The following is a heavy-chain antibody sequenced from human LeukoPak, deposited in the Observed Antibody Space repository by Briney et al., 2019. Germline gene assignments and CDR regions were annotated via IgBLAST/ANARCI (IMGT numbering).Heavy chain of an antibody. D-gene: IGHD2-2*01. CDR1: GITFSGYA. CDR2: ISGSGANT. V-gene: IGHV3-23*01. Sequence: PGGSLRLSCAASGITFSGYAMSWVRQAPGKGLEWVSGISGSGANTYYPNSVKGRFTISGDNSKNTLYLQMNSLRAEDTAVYFCARSPCTSSTCNGFYGMDVWGQGTTVTVSS. J-gene: IGHJ6*02. CDR3: ARSPCTSSTCNGFYGMDV.